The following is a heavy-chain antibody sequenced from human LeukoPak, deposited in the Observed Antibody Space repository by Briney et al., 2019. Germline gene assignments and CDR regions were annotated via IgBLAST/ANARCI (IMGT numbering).Heavy chain of an antibody. CDR1: GGSISSYY. D-gene: IGHD3-10*01. CDR2: IYNSGST. Sequence: SETLSLTCTVSGGSISSYYWSWIRQPAGKGLEWIGRIYNSGSTNYNTNYNPSLTSRVTMSVDTSKNQFSLKLNSVSPADTAVYFCARAIWYGSGTTAFDYWGQGTLVTVSP. V-gene: IGHV4-4*07. CDR3: ARAIWYGSGTTAFDY. J-gene: IGHJ4*02.